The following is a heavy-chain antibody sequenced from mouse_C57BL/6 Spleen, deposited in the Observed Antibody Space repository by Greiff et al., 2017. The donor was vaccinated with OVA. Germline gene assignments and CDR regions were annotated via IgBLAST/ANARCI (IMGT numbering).Heavy chain of an antibody. CDR2: ISSKRNTNDT. CDR1: GFSFTTYA. D-gene: IGHD4-1*01. V-gene: IGHV10-1*01. Sequence: EVQLVESGGGLVQPKGSLKLSCAASGFSFTTYAMNWVRQAPGTGLEWVAHISSKRNTNDTYYADSVKDRFTISRDDTESMLYLQINNLQTADTARYYCVRHDWDSWYFDVWGTGATVTVSS. J-gene: IGHJ1*03. CDR3: VRHDWDSWYFDV.